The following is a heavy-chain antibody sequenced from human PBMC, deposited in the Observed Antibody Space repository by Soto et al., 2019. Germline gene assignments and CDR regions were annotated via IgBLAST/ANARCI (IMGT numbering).Heavy chain of an antibody. V-gene: IGHV4-30-2*01. CDR3: ARVGITIFGVVSDYNGMDV. Sequence: SETLSLTCVVSGGSISSGGCSWSWILQPPVKCLEWIGYIYHSGSTFYNPSLKSRVTISVDRSKNQFSLKLSSVTAADTAVYYCARVGITIFGVVSDYNGMDVWGQGTTVTVSS. D-gene: IGHD3-3*01. CDR1: GGSISSGGCS. CDR2: IYHSGST. J-gene: IGHJ6*02.